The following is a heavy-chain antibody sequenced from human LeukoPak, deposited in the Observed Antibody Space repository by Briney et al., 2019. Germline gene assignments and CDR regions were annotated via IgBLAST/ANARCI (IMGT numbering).Heavy chain of an antibody. V-gene: IGHV4-59*01. Sequence: KPSETLSLTCTVSGGSISSYYWSWIRQPPGKGLEGSGYIYYSGSTNYNPSLKSRVTISVDTSKNQFSLKLSSVTAADTAVYYCARDRYYYGSGSYSTDWYFDLWGRGTLVTVSS. CDR3: ARDRYYYGSGSYSTDWYFDL. CDR1: GGSISSYY. J-gene: IGHJ2*01. D-gene: IGHD3-10*01. CDR2: IYYSGST.